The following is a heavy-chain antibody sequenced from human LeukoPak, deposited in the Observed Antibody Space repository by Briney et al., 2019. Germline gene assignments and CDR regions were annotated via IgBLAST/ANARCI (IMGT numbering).Heavy chain of an antibody. CDR2: ISTDVSST. V-gene: IGHV3-74*01. CDR3: ANHLACGSTSCPPFDY. D-gene: IGHD2-2*01. Sequence: GGSLRLSCAASGFTFSSYWMHWVRQAPGKGLVWVSRISTDVSSTNYADSVMGRFTISRDNAKNTLYLQMNSLRAEDTAVYYCANHLACGSTSCPPFDYWGQGTLVTVSS. CDR1: GFTFSSYW. J-gene: IGHJ4*02.